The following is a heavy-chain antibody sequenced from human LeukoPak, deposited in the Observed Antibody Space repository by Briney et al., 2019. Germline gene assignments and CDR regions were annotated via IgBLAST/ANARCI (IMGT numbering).Heavy chain of an antibody. Sequence: GSLRLSCAASGFTFSSYEMNWVRQAPGKGLEWVSYISSSGSTIYYADSVKGRFTISRDNAKNSLYLQMNSLRAEDTAVYYCARGGGYCSGGSCYEYWGQGTLVTVSS. CDR3: ARGGGYCSGGSCYEY. J-gene: IGHJ4*02. CDR2: ISSSGSTI. CDR1: GFTFSSYE. V-gene: IGHV3-48*03. D-gene: IGHD2-15*01.